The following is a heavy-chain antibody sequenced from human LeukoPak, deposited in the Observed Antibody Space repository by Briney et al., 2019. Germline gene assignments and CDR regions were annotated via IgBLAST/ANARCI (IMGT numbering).Heavy chain of an antibody. CDR2: TYASGTT. V-gene: IGHV4-61*08. D-gene: IGHD2-2*01. CDR3: ARVGLTIGHCVSNRCYGSYWFDP. Sequence: SETLSLTCNVSGGSISSGGYYWTWIRQPPGKGLELIGFTYASGTTYYNPSLKSRATISVDTSKNQFSLNLNSVIAADTAVYFCARVGLTIGHCVSNRCYGSYWFDPWGQGTLVTVSS. CDR1: GGSISSGGYY. J-gene: IGHJ5*02.